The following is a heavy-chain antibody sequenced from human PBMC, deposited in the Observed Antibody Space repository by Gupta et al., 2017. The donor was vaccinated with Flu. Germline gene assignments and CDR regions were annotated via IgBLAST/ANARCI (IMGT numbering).Heavy chain of an antibody. Sequence: QVQLQESGPGLVKPSGTLSLTCAVSGGSISSSNWWSWVRQPPGKGLEWIGEIYHSGSTNYNPSLKSRVTISVDKSKNQFSLKLSSVTAADTAVYYCARANSSSWSPFKLYFDYWGQGTLVTVSS. D-gene: IGHD6-13*01. CDR1: GGSISSSNW. CDR3: ARANSSSWSPFKLYFDY. CDR2: IYHSGST. V-gene: IGHV4-4*02. J-gene: IGHJ4*02.